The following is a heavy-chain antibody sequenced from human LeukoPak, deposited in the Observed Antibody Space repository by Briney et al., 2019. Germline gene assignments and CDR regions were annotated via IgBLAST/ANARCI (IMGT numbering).Heavy chain of an antibody. V-gene: IGHV4-59*08. Sequence: SETLSLTCTVSGGSISSYYWSWIRQPPGKGLEWIGYIYYSGSTNYNPSLKSRVTISVVTSKNQFSLKLSSVTAADTAVYYCARGTMIVVLNAFDIWGQGTMVTVSS. CDR2: IYYSGST. CDR3: ARGTMIVVLNAFDI. CDR1: GGSISSYY. D-gene: IGHD3-22*01. J-gene: IGHJ3*02.